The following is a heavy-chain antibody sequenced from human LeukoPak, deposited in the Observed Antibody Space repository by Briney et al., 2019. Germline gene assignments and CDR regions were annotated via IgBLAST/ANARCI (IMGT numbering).Heavy chain of an antibody. V-gene: IGHV3-23*01. CDR3: AKDQNSLTICGVVIKFDAFDI. CDR1: GFTFSIYA. Sequence: GGSLRLSCAASGFTFSIYAMSWVRQAPGKGLEWVSFISGSGGSTYYADSVKGRFTISRVTSKSTLYLQMNSLKAEDTAVYYNAKDQNSLTICGVVIKFDAFDIWGQGTMVTVSS. CDR2: ISGSGGST. D-gene: IGHD3-3*01. J-gene: IGHJ3*02.